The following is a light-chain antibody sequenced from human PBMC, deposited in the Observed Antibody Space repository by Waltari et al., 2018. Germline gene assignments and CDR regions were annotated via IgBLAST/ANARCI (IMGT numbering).Light chain of an antibody. CDR2: VAS. V-gene: IGKV1-9*01. Sequence: DVQLTHSPSFLSASVGDRAPMTCRASQAISPYLAWYQQRPGQAPKLLIYVASKLQVGVPSRFSGSGSGTEFTLTISGLQPEDFATYYCQHFNSYPLTFGGGTKVEI. CDR1: QAISPY. CDR3: QHFNSYPLT. J-gene: IGKJ4*01.